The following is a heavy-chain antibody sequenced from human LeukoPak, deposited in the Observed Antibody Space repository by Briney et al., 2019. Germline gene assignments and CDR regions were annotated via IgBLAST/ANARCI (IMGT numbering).Heavy chain of an antibody. CDR3: ARSGLATCHY. CDR2: VNNGAGET. D-gene: IGHD3-10*01. Sequence: GGSLRLSCQASGFTFSNYAKSWVRQAPGKGLEWVSSVNNGAGETFFADSVKGRFTISRDDSRSMVYLQMNSLSAEDTAVYYCARSGLATCHYWGQGTLVTVSS. V-gene: IGHV3-23*01. J-gene: IGHJ4*02. CDR1: GFTFSNYA.